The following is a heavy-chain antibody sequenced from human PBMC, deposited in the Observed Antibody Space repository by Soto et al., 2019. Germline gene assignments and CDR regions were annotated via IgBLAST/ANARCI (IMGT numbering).Heavy chain of an antibody. Sequence: QVQLQESGPGLVKPSQTLSLTCTVSGGSISSGGYYWSWIRQHPGKGLEWIGYIYYSGSTYYNPSRKRRGTLSVDTSKNQFALKLSSVTAADTAVYYCARAGPRTTGTTEYNWFDPWGQGTLVTVSS. CDR2: IYYSGST. D-gene: IGHD1-1*01. J-gene: IGHJ5*02. CDR1: GGSISSGGYY. CDR3: ARAGPRTTGTTEYNWFDP. V-gene: IGHV4-31*03.